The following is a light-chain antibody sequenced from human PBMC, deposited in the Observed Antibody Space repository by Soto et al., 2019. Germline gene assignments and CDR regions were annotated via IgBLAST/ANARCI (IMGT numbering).Light chain of an antibody. V-gene: IGKV1-39*01. CDR3: QQSYSTPPT. Sequence: DIKMTQSPSSLSASVGDRVTITGRAILYISNYLNWYQQKSGTAPKLLIHTASTLQSGVPSSSRGRGSGPDFTLTISSVQPDDFAIYYCQQSYSTPPTFGQGT. J-gene: IGKJ2*01. CDR1: LYISNY. CDR2: TAS.